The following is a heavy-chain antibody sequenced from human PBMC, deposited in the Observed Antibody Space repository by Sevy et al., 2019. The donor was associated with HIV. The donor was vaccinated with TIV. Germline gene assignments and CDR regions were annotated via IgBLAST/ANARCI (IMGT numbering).Heavy chain of an antibody. Sequence: GGSLRLSCAASGLTFSSYWMHWVRQAPGKGLVWVSRINSDGSSTSYADSVKGRFTISRDNAKNTLYLQRNSLRAEDTAVYYCVRQRGDTVVLPDVLPDYGMDVWGQGTTVTVSS. J-gene: IGHJ6*02. CDR1: GLTFSSYW. V-gene: IGHV3-74*01. CDR2: INSDGSST. CDR3: VRQRGDTVVLPDVLPDYGMDV. D-gene: IGHD2-2*01.